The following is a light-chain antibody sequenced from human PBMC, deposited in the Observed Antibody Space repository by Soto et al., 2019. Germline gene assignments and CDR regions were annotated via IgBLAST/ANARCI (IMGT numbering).Light chain of an antibody. Sequence: DIQLTQSPSFLSASVGYRVTITCRASQAISSYLAWYQQKPGKPPKLLIYGASTLQSDVPSRFSGSGSGTELTLTVSSLQAEDSATYYCQQFNDYPLTFGGGTKVDI. J-gene: IGKJ4*01. CDR1: QAISSY. CDR2: GAS. V-gene: IGKV1-9*01. CDR3: QQFNDYPLT.